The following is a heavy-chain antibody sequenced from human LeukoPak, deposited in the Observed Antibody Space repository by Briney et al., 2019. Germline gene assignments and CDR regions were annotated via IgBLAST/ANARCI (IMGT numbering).Heavy chain of an antibody. J-gene: IGHJ6*03. CDR2: IYTSGST. Sequence: SETLSLTCTVSGGSISSYYWSWIRQPPGKGLEWIGRIYTSGSTNYNPSLKSRVTMSVDTSKNQFSLKLSSVTAADTAVYYCARDSYSNYVIYYYYYMDVWGKGTTVTVSS. CDR3: ARDSYSNYVIYYYYYMDV. V-gene: IGHV4-4*07. CDR1: GGSISSYY. D-gene: IGHD4-11*01.